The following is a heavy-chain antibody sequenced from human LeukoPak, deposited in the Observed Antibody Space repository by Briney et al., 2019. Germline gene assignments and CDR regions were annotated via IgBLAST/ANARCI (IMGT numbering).Heavy chain of an antibody. CDR3: ATGDYYCSGSYYNFPLRSLVFDY. CDR1: GYTLTELS. J-gene: IGHJ4*02. Sequence: ASVKVSCKVSGYTLTELSMQWVRQAPGKGLEWMGGSDPEDGETIYAQKFQGRVTMTEDTSTDTAYMELSSLRSQDTAVYYCATGDYYCSGSYYNFPLRSLVFDYWGQGTLVTVSS. D-gene: IGHD3-10*01. V-gene: IGHV1-24*01. CDR2: SDPEDGET.